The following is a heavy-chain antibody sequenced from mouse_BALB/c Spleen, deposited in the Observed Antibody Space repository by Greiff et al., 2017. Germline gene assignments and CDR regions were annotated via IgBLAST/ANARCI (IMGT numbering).Heavy chain of an antibody. CDR3: ARGEDY. Sequence: DVQLQESGPGLVKPSQSLSLTCTVTGYSITSDYAWNWIRQFPGNKLEWMGYISYSGSTSYNPSLKSRISITRDTSKNQFFLQLNSVTTEDTATYYRARGEDYWGQGTTLTVSS. J-gene: IGHJ2*01. CDR2: ISYSGST. CDR1: GYSITSDYA. V-gene: IGHV3-2*02.